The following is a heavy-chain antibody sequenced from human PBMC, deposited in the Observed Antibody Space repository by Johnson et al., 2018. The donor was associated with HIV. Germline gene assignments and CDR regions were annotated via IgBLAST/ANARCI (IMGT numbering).Heavy chain of an antibody. CDR3: AKAFEPLGGSYLDAFDI. J-gene: IGHJ3*02. V-gene: IGHV3-53*01. Sequence: VQLVESGGGLIQPGGSLRLSCAASGFSISSNYMSWVRQPPGKGLEWVSVIYSGGSTYYADSVKGRFTITSDNSKNTVYLQMNSLKAEDTAVYYCAKAFEPLGGSYLDAFDIWGQGTMVTVSS. CDR2: IYSGGST. CDR1: GFSISSNY. D-gene: IGHD1-26*01.